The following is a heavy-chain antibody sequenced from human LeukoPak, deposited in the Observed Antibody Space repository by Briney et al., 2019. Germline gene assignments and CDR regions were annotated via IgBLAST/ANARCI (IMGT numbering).Heavy chain of an antibody. CDR3: VKDDGWVQYAN. D-gene: IGHD5-24*01. J-gene: IGHJ4*02. CDR1: GFTFSSYG. CDR2: IRTDGVTT. Sequence: PGGSLRLSCAASGFTFSSYGMNWVRQAPGKGLEWVSGIRTDGVTTYYADSVKGRFIISRDNSKNTVYLQMNSLSAEDAAVYYCVKDDGWVQYANWGQGTLVTVSS. V-gene: IGHV3-23*01.